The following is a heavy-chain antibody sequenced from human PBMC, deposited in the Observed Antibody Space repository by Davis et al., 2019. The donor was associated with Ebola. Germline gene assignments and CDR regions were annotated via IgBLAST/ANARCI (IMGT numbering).Heavy chain of an antibody. D-gene: IGHD2-15*01. V-gene: IGHV5-51*01. CDR1: GYSFTSYW. Sequence: GESLKISCTASGYSFTSYWIGWVRQMPGKGLEWMWIIYPGDSDTRYSPSFQGQVTISADKSISTAYLQWGSLKASDTAMYYCARLLGYWSGGRCYSWYYYYGMDVWGQGTTVTVSS. CDR2: IYPGDSDT. CDR3: ARLLGYWSGGRCYSWYYYYGMDV. J-gene: IGHJ6*02.